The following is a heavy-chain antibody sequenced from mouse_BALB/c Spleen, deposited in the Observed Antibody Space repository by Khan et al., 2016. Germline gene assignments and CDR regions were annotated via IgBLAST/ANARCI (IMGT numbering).Heavy chain of an antibody. V-gene: IGHV2-6-7*01. J-gene: IGHJ3*01. CDR3: SSDYDGFAY. CDR2: IWGDGRT. Sequence: QVQLKESGPGLVAPSQSLSITCTVSGFSLTGYGVNWVRQPPGKGLEWLGKIWGDGRTDYNSALISRVSISKDNSTSQVFLKMNSLQTDDTANYXCSSDYDGFAYWGQGTLVIVSA. CDR1: GFSLTGYG. D-gene: IGHD2-12*01.